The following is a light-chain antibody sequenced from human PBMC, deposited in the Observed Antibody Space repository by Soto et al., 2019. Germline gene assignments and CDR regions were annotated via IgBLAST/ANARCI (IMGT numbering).Light chain of an antibody. CDR2: AAS. Sequence: DIQMTLSPSSLSASVGDRVTITCRASQSISSYLHWYQQKPGKAPKLLIYAASSLQSGVPSRFSGTGSGTDFTLTISSLQPEDFANYYCQQTYSIPGTFGQGTKVDIK. CDR1: QSISSY. J-gene: IGKJ1*01. CDR3: QQTYSIPGT. V-gene: IGKV1-39*01.